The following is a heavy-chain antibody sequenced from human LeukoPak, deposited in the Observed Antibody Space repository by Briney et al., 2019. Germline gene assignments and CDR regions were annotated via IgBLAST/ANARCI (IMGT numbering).Heavy chain of an antibody. J-gene: IGHJ6*03. CDR3: ASLGPYCSSTSCYRFGPYYYYMDV. CDR2: INPNSGGT. CDR1: GYTFTGYY. D-gene: IGHD2-2*02. V-gene: IGHV1-2*06. Sequence: GASVKVSCKASGYTFTGYYMHWVRQAPGQGLEWMGRINPNSGGTNYAQKFQGRVTMTRDTSISTAYMELSGLRSDDTAVYYCASLGPYCSSTSCYRFGPYYYYMDVWGKGTTVTVSS.